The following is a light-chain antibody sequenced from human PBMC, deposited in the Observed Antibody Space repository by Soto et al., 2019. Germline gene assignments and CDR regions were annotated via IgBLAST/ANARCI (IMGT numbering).Light chain of an antibody. V-gene: IGLV2-11*01. CDR1: SSDVGGYKY. CDR3: CSYAGSYMV. J-gene: IGLJ3*02. Sequence: QSVLTQPRSVAGSPGQSVTISCTGTSSDVGGYKYVSWYQAHPGKAPKLMIYDVSKRPSGVPDRFSGSKSGNTASLTIYGLQAVDEADYYCCSYAGSYMVFGGGTKVTVL. CDR2: DVS.